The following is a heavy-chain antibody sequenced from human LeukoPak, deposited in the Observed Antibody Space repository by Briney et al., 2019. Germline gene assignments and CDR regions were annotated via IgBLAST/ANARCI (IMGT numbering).Heavy chain of an antibody. D-gene: IGHD3-16*01. CDR1: GGTFCSYA. V-gene: IGHV1-69*05. CDR2: IIPIFGTA. Sequence: PMASVKVSCKASGGTFCSYAISWVRQAPGQGLEWMGGIIPIFGTANYAQKFQGRVTITTDESTSTAYMELSSLRSEDTAVYYCAITTAVTTFRGDYWGQGTLVTVSS. J-gene: IGHJ4*02. CDR3: AITTAVTTFRGDY.